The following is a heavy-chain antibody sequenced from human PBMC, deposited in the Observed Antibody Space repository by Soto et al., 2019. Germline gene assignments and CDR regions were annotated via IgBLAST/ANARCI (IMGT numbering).Heavy chain of an antibody. Sequence: GGSVRLSCAASGCTVSSNYMSWVRQAPGKGPEWVSVISSDGSKYYADSVKVRFTISRDNSKNTLYLQMNSLRAEDTAVYFCARDVSSGWYYFDYWGQGT. V-gene: IGHV3-66*01. CDR1: GCTVSSNY. CDR2: ISSDGSK. D-gene: IGHD6-19*01. CDR3: ARDVSSGWYYFDY. J-gene: IGHJ4*02.